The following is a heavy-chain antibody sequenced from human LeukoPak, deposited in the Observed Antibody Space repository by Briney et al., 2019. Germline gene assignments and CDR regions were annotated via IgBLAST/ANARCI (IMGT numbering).Heavy chain of an antibody. D-gene: IGHD4-11*01. CDR1: GYTFTSYG. CDR3: ARTVGRYYYGMDV. J-gene: IGHJ6*02. Sequence: GASVKVSCKASGYTFTSYGISWVRQAPGQGLEWMGWISAYNGNTNYAQKLQGRVTMTTDTSTSTAYMELRSLRSEDTAVYYCARTVGRYYYGMDVWGQGTTVTVSS. CDR2: ISAYNGNT. V-gene: IGHV1-18*01.